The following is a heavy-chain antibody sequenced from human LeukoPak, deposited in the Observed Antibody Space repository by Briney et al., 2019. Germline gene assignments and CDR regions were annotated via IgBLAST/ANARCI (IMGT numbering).Heavy chain of an antibody. CDR2: IKSDGSST. CDR1: GFTFSSYW. D-gene: IGHD3-3*01. J-gene: IGHJ4*02. Sequence: PGGSLRLSCAASGFTFSSYWMHWVRQAPGKGLAWVSRIKSDGSSTSYADSVKGRFTISRDNAKNTLYLQMNSLRAEDTAVYHCARSYDFWSDYYGFDHWGQGTLVTVSS. CDR3: ARSYDFWSDYYGFDH. V-gene: IGHV3-74*01.